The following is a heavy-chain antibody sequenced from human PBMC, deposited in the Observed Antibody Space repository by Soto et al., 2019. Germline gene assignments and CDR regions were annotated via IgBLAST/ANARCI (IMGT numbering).Heavy chain of an antibody. CDR1: GFTFSSYA. V-gene: IGHV3-30-3*01. J-gene: IGHJ6*02. CDR2: ISYDGSIK. Sequence: QVQLVESGGGVVQPGRSLRLSCAASGFTFSSYAMHWVRQAPGKGLEWVAVISYDGSIKYYADSVKGRFTISRDNSKNTLYLQMNSLRAEDTAVYYCARDSRRYGGGGGMDVWGQGTTVTVSS. D-gene: IGHD4-17*01. CDR3: ARDSRRYGGGGGMDV.